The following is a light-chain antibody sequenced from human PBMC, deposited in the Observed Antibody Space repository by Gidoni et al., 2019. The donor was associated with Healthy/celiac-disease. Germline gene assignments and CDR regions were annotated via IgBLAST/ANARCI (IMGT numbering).Light chain of an antibody. J-gene: IGLJ2*01. Sequence: QSALTQPRSVSASPGQSVTISCTGTSSDVGGSNYVSWYQQHPGKAPTLMIYDVSKRPSWVPDRFSGSKSGNTASLTISGLQAEDEADYYCCSYAGSYTFVVFGGGTKLTVL. CDR2: DVS. CDR1: SSDVGGSNY. CDR3: CSYAGSYTFVV. V-gene: IGLV2-11*01.